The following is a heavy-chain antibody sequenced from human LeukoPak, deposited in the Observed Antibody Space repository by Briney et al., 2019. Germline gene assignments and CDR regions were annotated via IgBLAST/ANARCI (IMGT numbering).Heavy chain of an antibody. Sequence: PGGSLRLSCAASGFTFSSYWMHWVRQAPGKGLVWVSRINSDGSSTSYADSVKGRFTISRDNAKNTLYLQMNSLRAEDTAVYYCATSPNYYDSRGFHGYFESWGQGTLVAVSS. CDR3: ATSPNYYDSRGFHGYFES. J-gene: IGHJ4*02. CDR2: INSDGSST. CDR1: GFTFSSYW. V-gene: IGHV3-74*01. D-gene: IGHD3-22*01.